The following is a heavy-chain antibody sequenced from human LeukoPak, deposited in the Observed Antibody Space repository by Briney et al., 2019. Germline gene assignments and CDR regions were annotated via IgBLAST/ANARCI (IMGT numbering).Heavy chain of an antibody. CDR2: ISAYNGNT. V-gene: IGHV1-18*01. D-gene: IGHD3-3*01. CDR3: ARDAVTIFGVVIESYYYYYMDV. J-gene: IGHJ6*03. CDR1: GYTFTSYG. Sequence: SVKVSCKASGYTFTSYGISWVRQAPGQGLEWMGWISAYNGNTNYAQKLQGRVTMTTDTSTSTAYMELRSLRSDDTAVYYCARDAVTIFGVVIESYYYYYMDVWGKGTTVTVSS.